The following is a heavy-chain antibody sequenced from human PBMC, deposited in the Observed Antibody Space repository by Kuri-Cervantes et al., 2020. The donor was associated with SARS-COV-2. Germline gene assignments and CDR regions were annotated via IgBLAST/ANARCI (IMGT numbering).Heavy chain of an antibody. D-gene: IGHD6-19*01. CDR2: INPSGGST. J-gene: IGHJ4*02. V-gene: IGHV1-46*01. Sequence: ASVKVSCKASGYTFTSYYMHWVRQAPGQGLEWMGIINPSGGSTSYAQKFQGRVTMTRDTSTSTVYMELSSLRSEDTAVYYCARESWGVAVAEMRIDYWGQGTLVTVSS. CDR1: GYTFTSYY. CDR3: ARESWGVAVAEMRIDY.